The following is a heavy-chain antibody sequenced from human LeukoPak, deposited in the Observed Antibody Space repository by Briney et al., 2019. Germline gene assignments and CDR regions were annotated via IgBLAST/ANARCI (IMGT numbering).Heavy chain of an antibody. J-gene: IGHJ4*02. CDR2: IYSDNT. CDR3: AKDPLHYYDSSGPNDY. CDR1: GFTVSSNS. D-gene: IGHD3-22*01. Sequence: PGGSLRLSCTVSGFTVSSNSMSWVRQAPGKGLEWVSFIYSDNTHYSDSVKGRFTISRDNSKNTLYLQMNSLRAEDTAVYYCAKDPLHYYDSSGPNDYWGQGTLVTVSS. V-gene: IGHV3-66*03.